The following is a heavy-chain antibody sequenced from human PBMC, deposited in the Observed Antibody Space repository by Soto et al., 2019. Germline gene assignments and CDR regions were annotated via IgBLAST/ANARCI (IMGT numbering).Heavy chain of an antibody. CDR1: GFTFSGSA. CDR3: IRQDPVTVVENDAFDI. D-gene: IGHD2-15*01. Sequence: EVQLVESGGALVQPGGSLKLSCAASGFTFSGSAMHWVRQASGKGLEWVGRVRSKYNSYATAYAASVKGRFTISRDDSKNTAYLQMNSLKTEDTDVYYCIRQDPVTVVENDAFDIWGQGTMVTVSS. V-gene: IGHV3-73*01. J-gene: IGHJ3*02. CDR2: VRSKYNSYAT.